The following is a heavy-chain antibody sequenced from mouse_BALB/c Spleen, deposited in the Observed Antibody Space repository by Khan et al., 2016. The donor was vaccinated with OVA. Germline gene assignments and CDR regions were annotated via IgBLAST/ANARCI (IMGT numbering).Heavy chain of an antibody. Sequence: QLQQSGPGLVQPSQSLSITCTVSGFSLTSYGVHWVRQSPGKGLEWLGVLWSGGSTDYTAAFISRLSISKDNSKSQVYFKMNSLQANDTAIYYWARNYDDDEALAYWGQGTLVTGSA. CDR3: ARNYDDDEALAY. CDR2: LWSGGST. V-gene: IGHV2-2*02. CDR1: GFSLTSYG. D-gene: IGHD2-4*01. J-gene: IGHJ3*01.